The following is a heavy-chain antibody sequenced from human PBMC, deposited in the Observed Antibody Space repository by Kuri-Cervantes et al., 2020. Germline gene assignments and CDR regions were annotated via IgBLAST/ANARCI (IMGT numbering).Heavy chain of an antibody. J-gene: IGHJ4*02. CDR1: GGSFSGHY. CDR3: ARGDSGYDLPPDY. V-gene: IGHV4-59*11. D-gene: IGHD5-12*01. CDR2: IYYSGST. Sequence: GSPRLSCAVYGGSFSGHYWSWIRQPPGKGLEWIGYIYYSGSTNYNHSLKSRVTISVDTSKNQFSLKLNSVTAADTAVYYCARGDSGYDLPPDYWGQGTLVTVSS.